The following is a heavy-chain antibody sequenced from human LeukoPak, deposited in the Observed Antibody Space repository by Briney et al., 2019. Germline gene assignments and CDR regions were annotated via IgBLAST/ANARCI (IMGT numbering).Heavy chain of an antibody. CDR1: GGTFSNYA. D-gene: IGHD6-6*01. CDR3: ARGEYSSSYWFDP. V-gene: IGHV1-46*01. Sequence: ASVKVSCKASGGTFSNYAISWVRQAPGQGLEWMGIINPSGGSTSYAQKFQGRVTMTRDTSTSTVYMELSSLRSEDTAVYYCARGEYSSSYWFDPWGQGTLVTVSS. CDR2: INPSGGST. J-gene: IGHJ5*02.